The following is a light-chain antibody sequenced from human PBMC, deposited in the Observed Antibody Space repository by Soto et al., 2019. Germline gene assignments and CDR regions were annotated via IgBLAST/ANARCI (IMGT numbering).Light chain of an antibody. CDR1: QSVSSNY. CDR3: QQYGNGNSPRYS. Sequence: EIVLTQSPGTLSLSLGERVTLSCRASQSVSSNYLAWYQQKPGQAPRLLIYGTSSRATGIPDRFSGSGSGTDFTVSNSRLEPEDFAVYYCQQYGNGNSPRYSFGQGTRLEIK. CDR2: GTS. V-gene: IGKV3-20*01. J-gene: IGKJ2*03.